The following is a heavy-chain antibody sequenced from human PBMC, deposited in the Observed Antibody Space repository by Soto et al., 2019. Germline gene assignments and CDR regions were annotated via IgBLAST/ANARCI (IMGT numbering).Heavy chain of an antibody. V-gene: IGHV3-15*07. Sequence: EEQLVQSGGGLEKPGGSLRLSCAASGFIFVNAWMNWVRQAPGKGLEWVGRIKTISEGGTTDYAAPVKGRFTISRDDEKNSVYLQMNSLKTEDTAVYFCRTGDYFDILTGPQTSYYYFGMDVWGQGTTVTVSS. CDR1: GFIFVNAW. CDR2: IKTISEGGTT. J-gene: IGHJ6*02. CDR3: RTGDYFDILTGPQTSYYYFGMDV. D-gene: IGHD3-9*01.